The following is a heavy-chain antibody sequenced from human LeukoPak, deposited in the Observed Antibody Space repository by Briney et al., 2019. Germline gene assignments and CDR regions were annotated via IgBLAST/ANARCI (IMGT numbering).Heavy chain of an antibody. J-gene: IGHJ4*02. CDR3: ARDSSGYPDY. D-gene: IGHD3-22*01. V-gene: IGHV3-23*01. CDR1: GFTFSSYA. Sequence: GGSLRLSCAASGFTFSSYAMSWVRQAPGKGLGWVSAISGSGGSTYYADSVKGRFTISRDNSKNTLYLQMNSLRAEDTAVYYCARDSSGYPDYWGQGTLVTVSS. CDR2: ISGSGGST.